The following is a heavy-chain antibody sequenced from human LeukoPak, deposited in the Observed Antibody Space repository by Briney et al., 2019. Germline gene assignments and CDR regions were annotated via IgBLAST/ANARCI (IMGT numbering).Heavy chain of an antibody. Sequence: VASVKVSCKASGYTFTSFGISGVRQAPGQGLEWMGWITTYNGNTKYAQKVQGRVTMTTDTSTSTAYMELRSLRSDDTAVYYCARAVGSGWSSYFDYWGQGTLVAVSS. CDR2: ITTYNGNT. CDR3: ARAVGSGWSSYFDY. V-gene: IGHV1-18*01. CDR1: GYTFTSFG. J-gene: IGHJ4*02. D-gene: IGHD6-19*01.